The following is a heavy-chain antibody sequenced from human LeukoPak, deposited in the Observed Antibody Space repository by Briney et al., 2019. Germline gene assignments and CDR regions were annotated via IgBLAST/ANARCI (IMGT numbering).Heavy chain of an antibody. Sequence: GGSLRLSCAASGFTFSSYSMNWVRQAPGKGLEWVSYISSSSSTIYYADSVKGRFTSSRDNAKNSLYLQMNSLRDEDTAVYYCATCYYYDSSGYSNYFDYWGQGTLVTVSS. J-gene: IGHJ4*02. CDR2: ISSSSSTI. D-gene: IGHD3-22*01. CDR3: ATCYYYDSSGYSNYFDY. CDR1: GFTFSSYS. V-gene: IGHV3-48*02.